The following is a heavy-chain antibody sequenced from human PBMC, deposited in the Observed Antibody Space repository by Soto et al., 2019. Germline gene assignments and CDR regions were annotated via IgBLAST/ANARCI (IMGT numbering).Heavy chain of an antibody. D-gene: IGHD1-20*01. CDR2: IKSKTDGGTT. CDR1: GFTFSTAW. J-gene: IGHJ4*02. CDR3: ATGYNWNDYFDY. V-gene: IGHV3-15*01. Sequence: PGGSLRLSCAASGFTFSTAWMIWVRQAPGKGLEWVGRIKSKTDGGTTDYAAPVKGRFTISRDDLKDTLYLQMNSLKTEDTAVYYCATGYNWNDYFDYWGQGTLVTVSS.